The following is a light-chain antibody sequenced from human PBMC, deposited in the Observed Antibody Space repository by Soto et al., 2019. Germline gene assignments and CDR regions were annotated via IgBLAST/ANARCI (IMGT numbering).Light chain of an antibody. CDR1: QSLSGW. CDR3: QQYHSYPLT. Sequence: DIQMTQSPSTLSASVGDRVTITCRASQSLSGWLAWYQQKSGKAPKLLIYMASTLQSGVPSRFSGTGSGTEFTLTISSLQPDDFATYYCQQYHSYPLTFGGGTKVGIK. V-gene: IGKV1-5*03. J-gene: IGKJ4*01. CDR2: MAS.